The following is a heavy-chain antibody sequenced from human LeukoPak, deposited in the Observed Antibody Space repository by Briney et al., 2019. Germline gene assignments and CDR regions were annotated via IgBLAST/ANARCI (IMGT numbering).Heavy chain of an antibody. CDR1: GFIFSSYG. J-gene: IGHJ3*02. D-gene: IGHD3-22*01. V-gene: IGHV3-7*01. CDR3: ARDPEDYYDSSAYYDGFDM. CDR2: IKHDGSVQ. Sequence: GGSLRLSCAASGFIFSSYGMSWVRQAPGKGLEWVANIKHDGSVQYCVDSVKGRFTISRDNAKNSLYLQMNSLRAEDTAVYYCARDPEDYYDSSAYYDGFDMWGQGTMVTVSS.